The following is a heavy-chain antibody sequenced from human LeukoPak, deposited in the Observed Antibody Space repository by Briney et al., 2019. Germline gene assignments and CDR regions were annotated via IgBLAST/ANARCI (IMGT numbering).Heavy chain of an antibody. CDR1: GGSASSGFYY. CDR2: IYYSGNT. V-gene: IGHV4-61*01. CDR3: ASTMGATTLGDYYYYGMDV. J-gene: IGHJ6*02. D-gene: IGHD1-26*01. Sequence: SETLSLTCTVSGGSASSGFYYWSGIRQPPGKGLEWIGYIYYSGNTNYNPSLKSRVSISVDTSKNKFSLKLTSVTAADTAVYYCASTMGATTLGDYYYYGMDVWGQGTTVTVSS.